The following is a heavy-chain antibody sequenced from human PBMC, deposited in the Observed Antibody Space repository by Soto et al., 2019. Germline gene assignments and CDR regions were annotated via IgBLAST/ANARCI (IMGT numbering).Heavy chain of an antibody. CDR1: GCTCGDFA. CDR3: TSVSGSYSAYGMDV. V-gene: IGHV3-49*03. D-gene: IGHD1-26*01. J-gene: IGHJ6*02. CDR2: IRSKAYGGTT. Sequence: PGGPLRLSCTASGCTCGDFAMSWFSQAPGKGLEWVGFIRSKAYGGTTEYAASVKGRFTISRDDSKSIAYLQMNSLKTEDTAVYYCTSVSGSYSAYGMDVWGQGTTVTVSS.